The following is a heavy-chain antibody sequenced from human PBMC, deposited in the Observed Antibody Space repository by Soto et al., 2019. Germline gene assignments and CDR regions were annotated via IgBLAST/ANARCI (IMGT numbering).Heavy chain of an antibody. CDR1: GGSISSGGYY. J-gene: IGHJ6*04. Sequence: SETLSLTCTVSGGSISSGGYYWSWIRQHPGKGLEWIGYIYYSGSTYYNPSLKSRVTISVDTSKNQFSLKLSSVTAADTAVYYCARGGRRAPGMDVWGKGTMVTASS. V-gene: IGHV4-31*03. CDR3: ARGGRRAPGMDV. CDR2: IYYSGST.